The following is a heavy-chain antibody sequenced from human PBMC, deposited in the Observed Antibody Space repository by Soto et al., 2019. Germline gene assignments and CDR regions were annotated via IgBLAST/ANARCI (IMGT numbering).Heavy chain of an antibody. D-gene: IGHD5-12*01. CDR2: INPSGGST. CDR1: GFMFRSYA. J-gene: IGHJ4*02. CDR3: VKEWTPRRAFDF. V-gene: IGHV3-23*01. Sequence: GGSLRLSCAASGFMFRSYAMSWVRQAPGKGLEWASGINPSGGSTFYADSVKGRFAISRDNSKNTLYPQMNSLRVEDTAKYYCVKEWTPRRAFDFWGQGTPVTVSS.